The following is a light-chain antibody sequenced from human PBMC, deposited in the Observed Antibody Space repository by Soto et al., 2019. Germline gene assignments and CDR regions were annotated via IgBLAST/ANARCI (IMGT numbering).Light chain of an antibody. J-gene: IGKJ2*01. CDR3: QQYGSSPYT. V-gene: IGKV3-20*01. CDR2: GAS. Sequence: EIVLTQSPGTLSLSPGEIATLSCRASQSVSRSYLAWYQQKPCQAPRLLIYGASSRATGIPDRFSGSGSGTDFTLTISRLEPEDFAVYYCQQYGSSPYTFGQGTKLEIK. CDR1: QSVSRSY.